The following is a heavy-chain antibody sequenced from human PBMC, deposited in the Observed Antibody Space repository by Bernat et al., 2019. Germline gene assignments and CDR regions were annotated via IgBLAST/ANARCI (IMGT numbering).Heavy chain of an antibody. V-gene: IGHV4-39*01. CDR1: VGSISNSNYY. Sequence: QLQLQESGPGLVKPSATLSLTFTVSVGSISNSNYYWGSIRQPPGKGLEWIGSISYRGTTYYNPSLKSRVNISVDTSKKQFSLKLSSVTATDTAVYYCASGGYVDYYNGMDVWGQGTTVTVSS. CDR2: ISYRGTT. CDR3: ASGGYVDYYNGMDV. J-gene: IGHJ6*02. D-gene: IGHD3-16*01.